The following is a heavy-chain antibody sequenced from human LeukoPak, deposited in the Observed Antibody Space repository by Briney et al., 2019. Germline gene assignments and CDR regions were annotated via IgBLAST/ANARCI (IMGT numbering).Heavy chain of an antibody. CDR2: ISGSGGST. D-gene: IGHD6-13*01. CDR3: AKVYSSSWSEFDY. Sequence: TGGSLRLSCAASGFTFSSYAMSWVRQAPGKGLEWVSAISGSGGSTYYADSVKGRFTISRDNSKNTLYLQMNSLRAKDTAVYYCAKVYSSSWSEFDYWGQGTLVTVSS. CDR1: GFTFSSYA. J-gene: IGHJ4*02. V-gene: IGHV3-23*01.